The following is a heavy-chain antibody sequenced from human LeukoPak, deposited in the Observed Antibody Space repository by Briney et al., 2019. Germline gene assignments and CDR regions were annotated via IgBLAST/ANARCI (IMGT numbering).Heavy chain of an antibody. CDR3: ARDSFQAGYQLPEGTRWFDP. CDR2: ISAYNGNT. CDR1: GYTFTCYG. V-gene: IGHV1-18*01. J-gene: IGHJ5*02. D-gene: IGHD2-2*01. Sequence: ASVKVSCKASGYTFTCYGISWVRQAPGQGLEWMGWISAYNGNTNYAQKLQGRVTMTTDTSTSTAYMELRSLRSDDTAVYYCARDSFQAGYQLPEGTRWFDPWGQGTLVTVSS.